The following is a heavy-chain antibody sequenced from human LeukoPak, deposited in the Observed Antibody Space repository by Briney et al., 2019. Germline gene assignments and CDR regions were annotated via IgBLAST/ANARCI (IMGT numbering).Heavy chain of an antibody. CDR2: MYYSGAT. Sequence: SETRSLTCTVSGGSISDYYWSWIRQPPGKGLEWIGYMYYSGATNYNPSLRSRVTISLDTSKNRVSLKLSSVTAADTAVYSCARHHRTKYCSGGSCDSGWFDPWGQGTLVTVSS. CDR3: ARHHRTKYCSGGSCDSGWFDP. D-gene: IGHD2-15*01. J-gene: IGHJ5*02. V-gene: IGHV4-59*08. CDR1: GGSISDYY.